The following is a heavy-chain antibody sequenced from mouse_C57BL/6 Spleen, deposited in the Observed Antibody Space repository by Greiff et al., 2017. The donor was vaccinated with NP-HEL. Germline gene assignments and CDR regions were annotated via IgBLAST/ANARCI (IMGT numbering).Heavy chain of an antibody. CDR2: IYPGDGDT. CDR1: GYAFSSSW. J-gene: IGHJ2*01. Sequence: VKLQESGPELVKPGASVKISCKASGYAFSSSWMNWVKQRPGKGLEWIGRIYPGDGDTNYNGKFKGKATLTADKSSSTAYMQLSSLTSEDSAVYFCARGGIYDGYYVDYWGQGTTLTVSS. D-gene: IGHD2-3*01. V-gene: IGHV1-82*01. CDR3: ARGGIYDGYYVDY.